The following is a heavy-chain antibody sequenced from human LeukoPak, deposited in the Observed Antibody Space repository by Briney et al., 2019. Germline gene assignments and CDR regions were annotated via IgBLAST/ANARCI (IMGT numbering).Heavy chain of an antibody. Sequence: GGSLRLSCAASGFTFDDYAMHWVRQAPGKGLQWVSLISGDGGNTYYADSVKGRFTISRDNSNNSLYLQMNSLRNEDTALYYCARTGGSRRDFHHWGQGTLVTVSS. J-gene: IGHJ1*01. CDR2: ISGDGGNT. CDR3: ARTGGSRRDFHH. CDR1: GFTFDDYA. D-gene: IGHD1-14*01. V-gene: IGHV3-43*02.